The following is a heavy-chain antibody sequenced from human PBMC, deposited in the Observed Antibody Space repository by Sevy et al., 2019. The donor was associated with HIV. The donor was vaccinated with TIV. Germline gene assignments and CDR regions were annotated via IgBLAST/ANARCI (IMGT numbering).Heavy chain of an antibody. Sequence: GGSLRLSCVASAFTFSTYGMHWVRQAPGKGLEWVSVISFDGSHKYYADSVKGRCTVSRDNSKNTLNLQMNSLRADDTAVYYCARDLRPHLLYSDFWSGYSGMDVWGQGTTVTVSS. J-gene: IGHJ6*02. CDR1: AFTFSTYG. CDR2: ISFDGSHK. CDR3: ARDLRPHLLYSDFWSGYSGMDV. V-gene: IGHV3-30*03. D-gene: IGHD3-3*01.